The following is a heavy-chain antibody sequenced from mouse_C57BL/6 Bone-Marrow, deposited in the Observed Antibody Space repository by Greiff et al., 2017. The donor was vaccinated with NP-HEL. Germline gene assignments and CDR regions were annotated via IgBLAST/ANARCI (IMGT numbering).Heavy chain of an antibody. D-gene: IGHD2-5*01. CDR1: GYTFTSYW. V-gene: IGHV1-50*01. J-gene: IGHJ4*01. CDR2: IDPSDSYT. Sequence: QVQLKQPGAELVKPGASVKLSCKASGYTFTSYWMQWVKQRPGQGLEWIGEIDPSDSYTNYNQKFKGKATLTVDTSSSTAYMQLSSLTSEDSAVYYCARASNNYAMDYWGQGTSVTVSS. CDR3: ARASNNYAMDY.